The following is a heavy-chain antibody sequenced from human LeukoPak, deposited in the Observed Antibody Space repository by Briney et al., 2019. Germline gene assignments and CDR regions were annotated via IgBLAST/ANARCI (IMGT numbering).Heavy chain of an antibody. CDR1: GYTLTGYG. CDR3: ARDWGFKKGIADY. J-gene: IGHJ4*02. V-gene: IGHV1-18*01. Sequence: ASVKVSCNATGYTLTGYGISWVRQAPGQGLEWMGWISSNSDNTNYAQKLQGRVTMTTDTSTSTAYMELRSLRSDDTALYFCARDWGFKKGIADYWGQGTLVTVSS. CDR2: ISSNSDNT. D-gene: IGHD7-27*01.